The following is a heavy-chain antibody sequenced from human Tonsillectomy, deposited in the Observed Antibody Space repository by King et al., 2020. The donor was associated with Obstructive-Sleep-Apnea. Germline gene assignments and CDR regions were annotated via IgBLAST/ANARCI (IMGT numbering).Heavy chain of an antibody. V-gene: IGHV1-2*02. D-gene: IGHD3-10*01. CDR2: INPNSGGT. CDR1: GYTFTGYY. CDR3: SRGNYGFKQHNWIDP. Sequence: QLVQSGAEVKKPGASVKVSCKASGYTFTGYYMHWVRQAPGQGLEWMGWINPNSGGTNYGQKFQGRVTMTRDTSISTAYMELSRLRSDDTAIYYCSRGNYGFKQHNWIDPWGQGTLVTVSS. J-gene: IGHJ5*02.